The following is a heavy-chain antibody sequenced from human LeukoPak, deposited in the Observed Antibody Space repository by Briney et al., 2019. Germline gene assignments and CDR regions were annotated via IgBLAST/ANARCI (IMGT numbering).Heavy chain of an antibody. CDR1: GGSISSYY. D-gene: IGHD2-2*01. Sequence: SETLSLTCTVSGGSISSYYWSWIRQPPGKGLEWIGYIYYSGSTNYNPSLKSRVTISVDTSKNQFSLRLISVTAADTAVYYCARGRNIVVGTSQIRYYYYYMDVWGKGTTVTVSS. J-gene: IGHJ6*03. CDR2: IYYSGST. V-gene: IGHV4-59*12. CDR3: ARGRNIVVGTSQIRYYYYYMDV.